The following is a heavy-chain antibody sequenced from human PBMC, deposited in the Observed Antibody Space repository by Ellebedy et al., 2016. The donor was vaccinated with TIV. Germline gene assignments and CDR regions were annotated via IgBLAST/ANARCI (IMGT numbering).Heavy chain of an antibody. V-gene: IGHV1-18*01. D-gene: IGHD2-2*01. CDR1: GYTFTSYG. Sequence: ASVKVSXXASGYTFTSYGISWVRQAPGQGLEWMGWISAYNGNTNYAQKLQGRVTMTTDTSTSTAYMELRSLRSDDTAVYYCARGGSGYCSSTSCQKDYYYYGMDVWGQGTTVTVSS. CDR3: ARGGSGYCSSTSCQKDYYYYGMDV. J-gene: IGHJ6*02. CDR2: ISAYNGNT.